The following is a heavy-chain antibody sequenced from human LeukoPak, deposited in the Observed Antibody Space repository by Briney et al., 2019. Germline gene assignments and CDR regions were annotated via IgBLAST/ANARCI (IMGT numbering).Heavy chain of an antibody. CDR3: ARDLGQYYDTSDNWFDP. CDR2: VSSSSTYI. CDR1: GFTFSSYS. V-gene: IGHV3-21*01. J-gene: IGHJ5*02. Sequence: GGSLRLSCAASGFTFSSYSMNWVRQAPGKGLEWVSSVSSSSTYIYYADSVKGRFTISRDNAKNTLNLQMNSLRAEDTAVYYCARDLGQYYDTSDNWFDPWGQGTLVTVSS. D-gene: IGHD3-22*01.